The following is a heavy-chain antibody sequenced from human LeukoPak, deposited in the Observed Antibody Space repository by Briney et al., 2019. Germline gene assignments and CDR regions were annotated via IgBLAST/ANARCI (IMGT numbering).Heavy chain of an antibody. J-gene: IGHJ4*02. Sequence: PGGSLRLSCAASGFTFSSYWMSWVRQAPGKGLEWVANIKQDGSEKYYVDSVKGRFTISRDNAKNSLYLQMNSLRAEDTAVYYCARDPFTYYYDSSGHWGQGTLATVSS. CDR3: ARDPFTYYYDSSGH. D-gene: IGHD3-22*01. CDR1: GFTFSSYW. V-gene: IGHV3-7*01. CDR2: IKQDGSEK.